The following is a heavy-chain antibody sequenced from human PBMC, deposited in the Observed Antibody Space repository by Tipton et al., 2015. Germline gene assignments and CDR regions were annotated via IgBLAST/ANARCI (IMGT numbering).Heavy chain of an antibody. V-gene: IGHV4-59*08. Sequence: TLSLTCTVSGGSFSDYYWSWIRQTPGKGLEWIGYISYTETSHYNPSLKSRVTISMDPSKNHFSLKLTSVTAADTAVYYCACQDYDSLTRDYQTVDYWGQGTLVTVSS. J-gene: IGHJ4*02. CDR1: GGSFSDYY. D-gene: IGHD3-9*01. CDR2: ISYTETS. CDR3: ACQDYDSLTRDYQTVDY.